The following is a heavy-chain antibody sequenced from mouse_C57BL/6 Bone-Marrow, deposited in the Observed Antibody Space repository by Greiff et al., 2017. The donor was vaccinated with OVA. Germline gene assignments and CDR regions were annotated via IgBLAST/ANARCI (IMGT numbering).Heavy chain of an antibody. J-gene: IGHJ2*01. V-gene: IGHV1-42*01. D-gene: IGHD2-3*01. CDR1: GYSFTGYY. CDR3: ARFDGYYGFDY. Sequence: VQLQQSGPELVKPGASVKISCKASGYSFTGYYMNWVKQSPEKSLEWIGEINPSTGGTTYNQKFKAKATLTVDKSSSTAYMQLKSLTSEDSAVYYCARFDGYYGFDYWGQGTTLTVSS. CDR2: INPSTGGT.